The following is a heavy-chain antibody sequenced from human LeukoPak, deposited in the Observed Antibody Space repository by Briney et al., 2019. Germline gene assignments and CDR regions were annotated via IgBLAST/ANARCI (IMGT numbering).Heavy chain of an antibody. J-gene: IGHJ4*02. V-gene: IGHV3-23*01. CDR1: GFTFSSYP. CDR2: LSDSGGGT. CDR3: AKGPFRQVDY. Sequence: GGSLRLSCAASGFTFSSYPMSWVRQAPGKGLEWVSSLSDSGGGTYYADSVKGRFTISRDNSKNTLFLQMNSLRAEDTAVYHCAKGPFRQVDYWGQGTLLTVSS.